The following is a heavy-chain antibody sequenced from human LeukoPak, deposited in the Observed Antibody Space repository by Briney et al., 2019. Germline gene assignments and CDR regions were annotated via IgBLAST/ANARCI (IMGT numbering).Heavy chain of an antibody. D-gene: IGHD4-23*01. CDR1: GFTFSSYA. V-gene: IGHV3-23*01. J-gene: IGHJ2*01. CDR2: ISDSGGST. CDR3: AKETAGLRWFDL. Sequence: PGGSLRLSCAASGFTFSSYAMSWVRQAPGKGLEWVSRISDSGGSTYYADSVKGRFTISRDQSKSSLYLQMNSLRAEDTAVYFCAKETAGLRWFDLWGRGTLVTVSS.